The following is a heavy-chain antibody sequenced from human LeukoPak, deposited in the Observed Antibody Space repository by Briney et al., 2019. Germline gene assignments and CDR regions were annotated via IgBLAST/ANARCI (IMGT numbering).Heavy chain of an antibody. CDR1: GFTFSSYW. CDR2: INSDGSST. CDR3: ARDPGDFALD. Sequence: PGGSLRLSCAASGFTFSSYWMHWVRQAPGKGLVWVSHINSDGSSTSYADSVKGRFTISRDNAKNTLYLQMNSLRAEDTAVYYCARDPGDFALDWGQGTLVTVSS. J-gene: IGHJ4*02. V-gene: IGHV3-74*01. D-gene: IGHD7-27*01.